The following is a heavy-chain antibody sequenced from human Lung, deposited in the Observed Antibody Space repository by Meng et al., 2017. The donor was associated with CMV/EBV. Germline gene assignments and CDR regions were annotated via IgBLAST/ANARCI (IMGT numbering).Heavy chain of an antibody. CDR2: IYYTGST. Sequence: QLPRKEAGPGLVKPSQTLSLTCTVSGGSISSGDYYWSWIRQPPGKGLEWIGYIYYTGSTYYNPSLKSRVIISVDTSKNQFSLKLNSVTAADTAVYYCARVGGCSGGGCYHRLFDYWGQGTLVTVSS. CDR1: GGSISSGDYY. J-gene: IGHJ4*02. CDR3: ARVGGCSGGGCYHRLFDY. V-gene: IGHV4-30-4*01. D-gene: IGHD2-15*01.